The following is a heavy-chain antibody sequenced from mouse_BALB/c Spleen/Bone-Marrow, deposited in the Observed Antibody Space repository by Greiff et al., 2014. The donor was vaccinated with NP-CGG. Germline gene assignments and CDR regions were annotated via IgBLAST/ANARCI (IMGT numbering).Heavy chain of an antibody. CDR2: INPYNDGT. J-gene: IGHJ2*01. CDR3: ARLRQLGLPYYFDY. D-gene: IGHD3-2*01. Sequence: QLVESGPELVKPGASVKMSCKASGYTFTSYVMHWVKQKPGQGLEWMGYINPYNDGTKYNEKFKGKATLTSDKSSSTAYMELSSLTSEDSAVYYCARLRQLGLPYYFDYWGQGTTLTVSS. CDR1: GYTFTSYV. V-gene: IGHV1-14*01.